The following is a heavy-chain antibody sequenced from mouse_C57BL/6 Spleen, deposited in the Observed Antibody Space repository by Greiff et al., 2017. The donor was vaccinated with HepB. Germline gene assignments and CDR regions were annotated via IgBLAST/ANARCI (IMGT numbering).Heavy chain of an antibody. CDR2: IYPGDGDT. CDR1: GYAFSSYW. D-gene: IGHD2-10*02. CDR3: ASGGNSMCYPDGMDY. V-gene: IGHV1-80*01. J-gene: IGHJ4*01. Sequence: VQLQQSGAELVKPGASVKISCKASGYAFSSYWMNWVKQRPGKGLEWIGQIYPGDGDTNYNGKFKGKATLTADKSSSTAYMQLSSLTSEDSAVYYCASGGNSMCYPDGMDYWGQGTSVTVSS.